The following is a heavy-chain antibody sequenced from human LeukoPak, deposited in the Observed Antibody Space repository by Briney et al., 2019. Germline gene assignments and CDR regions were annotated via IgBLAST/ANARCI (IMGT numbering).Heavy chain of an antibody. V-gene: IGHV3-7*01. D-gene: IGHD2-2*01. CDR3: ASLGYCGSTSCRAPFDY. CDR1: GFTFSSYA. Sequence: GGSLRLSCAASGFTFSSYAMSWVRQAPGKGREWVANIKQDGSERYYVDSVKGRFTISRDNAKNSLYLQMNSLRAEDTALYYCASLGYCGSTSCRAPFDYWGQGTLVTVSS. J-gene: IGHJ4*02. CDR2: IKQDGSER.